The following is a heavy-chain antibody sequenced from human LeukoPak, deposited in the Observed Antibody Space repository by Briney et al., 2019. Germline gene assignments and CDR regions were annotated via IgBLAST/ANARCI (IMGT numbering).Heavy chain of an antibody. CDR2: INPNSGGT. J-gene: IGHJ5*02. CDR1: GYTFTGYY. V-gene: IGHV1-2*04. Sequence: GASVKVSCKASGYTFTGYYMHWVRQAPGQGLEWMGWINPNSGGTNYAQKFQGWVTMTRDTSISTAYMELSRLRSDDTAVYYCARSVVQGDIVVVPAAISWFDPWGQGTLVTVSS. CDR3: ARSVVQGDIVVVPAAISWFDP. D-gene: IGHD2-2*01.